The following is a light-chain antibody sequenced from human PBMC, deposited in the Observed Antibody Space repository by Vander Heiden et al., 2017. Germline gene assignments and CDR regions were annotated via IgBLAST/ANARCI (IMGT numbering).Light chain of an antibody. CDR2: GNS. Sequence: QSVLTQPPSVSGAPGQRVTISCTGSSSNIGAGYDVPWYQQLPGTAPKRLIYGNSNRPSGVPDRFSGSKSGTSASLAITGLQAEDEADYYCQSYDSSLSGYVFGTGTKVTVL. CDR1: SSNIGAGYD. CDR3: QSYDSSLSGYV. V-gene: IGLV1-40*01. J-gene: IGLJ1*01.